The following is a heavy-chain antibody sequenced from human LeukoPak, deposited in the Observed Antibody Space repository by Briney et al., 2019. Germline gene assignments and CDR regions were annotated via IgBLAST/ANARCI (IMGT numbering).Heavy chain of an antibody. Sequence: GRSLRLSCAASGFTFSSYGMHWVRQAPGKGLEWVAFIRYDGSNKYYADSVKGRFTISRDNSKNTLYLQMNSLRAEDTAVYYCAKRMHYDYGMDVWGQGTTVSVSS. D-gene: IGHD3-10*01. CDR2: IRYDGSNK. CDR3: AKRMHYDYGMDV. V-gene: IGHV3-30*02. J-gene: IGHJ6*02. CDR1: GFTFSSYG.